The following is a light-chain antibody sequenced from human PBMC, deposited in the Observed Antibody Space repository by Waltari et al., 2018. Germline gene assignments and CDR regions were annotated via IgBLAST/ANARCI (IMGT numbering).Light chain of an antibody. CDR3: QQLNSA. J-gene: IGKJ3*01. Sequence: IQLTQSPSSLSASVGDSVTITCRASQDISNYLAWYQEKPGKAPKVLISAASTLQSGVPSRFGGSGSGTDFTLTISSLQPEDFATYYCQQLNSAFGPGTKVDIK. CDR2: AAS. V-gene: IGKV1-9*01. CDR1: QDISNY.